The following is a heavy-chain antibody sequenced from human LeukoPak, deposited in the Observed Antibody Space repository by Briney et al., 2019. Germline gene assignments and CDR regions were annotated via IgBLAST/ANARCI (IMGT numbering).Heavy chain of an antibody. J-gene: IGHJ4*02. Sequence: PPGTLSLTCGVSGGSIDITNYWSWVRQAPGKGLEWIGEISHSGTTNYNPSLRSRVAMSLDRANNQFSLKLSSVTAADTAVYYCARRWSVSDRKYFDYWGQGTLVTVSS. CDR1: GGSIDITNY. V-gene: IGHV4-4*03. CDR2: ISHSGTT. CDR3: ARRWSVSDRKYFDY. D-gene: IGHD1-14*01.